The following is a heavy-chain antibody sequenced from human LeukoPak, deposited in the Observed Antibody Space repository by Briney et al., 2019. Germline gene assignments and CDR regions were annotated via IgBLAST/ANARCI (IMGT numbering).Heavy chain of an antibody. CDR2: ISYDGSNK. CDR1: GFTFSSYA. J-gene: IGHJ3*02. Sequence: PGRSLRLSCAASGFTFSSYAMHWVRQAPGKGLEWVAVISYDGSNKYYADSVKGRFTISRDNSKNTLYLQMNSLRAEDTAVYYCARDCAAQPLALCTGAFDIWGQGTMVTVSS. CDR3: ARDCAAQPLALCTGAFDI. V-gene: IGHV3-30-3*01. D-gene: IGHD3-10*02.